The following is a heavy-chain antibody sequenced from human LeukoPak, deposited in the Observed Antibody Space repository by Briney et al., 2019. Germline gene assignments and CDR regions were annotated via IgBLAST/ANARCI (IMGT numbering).Heavy chain of an antibody. J-gene: IGHJ4*02. Sequence: GGSLRLSCAVSGFTFRSYAMSWVRQAPGKGLEWVSGISDSGGRTYYTESVKGLFTISRDNSKNTLYLQMHTLRAEDTAVYYCARAATLHIAAAIHPGSHFFDYWGQGTLVTVSS. D-gene: IGHD6-13*01. V-gene: IGHV3-23*01. CDR3: ARAATLHIAAAIHPGSHFFDY. CDR2: ISDSGGRT. CDR1: GFTFRSYA.